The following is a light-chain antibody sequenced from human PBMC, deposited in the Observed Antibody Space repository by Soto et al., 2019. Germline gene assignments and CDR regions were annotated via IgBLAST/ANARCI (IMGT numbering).Light chain of an antibody. V-gene: IGKV3-15*01. CDR2: GAS. CDR3: QQYNNWPPT. J-gene: IGKJ1*01. CDR1: QSVSSN. Sequence: EIVMTQSLATLSVSPGERATLSCRASQSVSSNLAWYQQKPGQAPRLLIYGASTRATGIPARFSGSGSGTEVTLTISSLQSEDFAFYYCQQYNNWPPTFGQGTKVEIK.